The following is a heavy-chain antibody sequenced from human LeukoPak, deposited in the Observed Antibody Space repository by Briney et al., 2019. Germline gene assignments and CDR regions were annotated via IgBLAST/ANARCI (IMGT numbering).Heavy chain of an antibody. CDR3: ASPSSPSRAFDI. Sequence: ASVKVSCKASGYTFTGYYMHWVRQAPGQGLEWMGWINPNSGGTNYAQKFQGWVTMTRDTSISTAYMELSSLRSEDTAVYYCASPSSPSRAFDIWGQGIMVTVSS. CDR1: GYTFTGYY. V-gene: IGHV1-2*04. J-gene: IGHJ3*02. CDR2: INPNSGGT.